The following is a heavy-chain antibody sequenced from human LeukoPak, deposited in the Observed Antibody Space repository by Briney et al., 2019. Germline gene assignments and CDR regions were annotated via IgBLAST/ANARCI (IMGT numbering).Heavy chain of an antibody. CDR3: ARDRYYDILTGYSHELDY. D-gene: IGHD3-9*01. Sequence: GGSLRLSCAASGFTFSSYSMNWVRQAPGKGLEWASSISSSSSYIYYADSVKGRFTISRDNAKNSLYLQMNSLRAEDTAVYYCARDRYYDILTGYSHELDYWGQGTLVTVSS. CDR2: ISSSSSYI. J-gene: IGHJ4*02. V-gene: IGHV3-21*01. CDR1: GFTFSSYS.